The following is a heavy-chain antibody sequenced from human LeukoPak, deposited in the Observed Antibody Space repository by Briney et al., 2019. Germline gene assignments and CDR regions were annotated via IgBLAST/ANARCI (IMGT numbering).Heavy chain of an antibody. J-gene: IGHJ1*01. CDR3: ARGSYYDPDEGEYFQH. D-gene: IGHD3-22*01. CDR1: GGSISSYY. CDR2: IYYSGST. Sequence: KPSETLSLTCTVSGGSISSYYWSWIRQPPGKGLEWIGYIYYSGSTNYNPSLKSRVTISVDTSKNQFSLKLSSVTAADTAVYYCARGSYYDPDEGEYFQHWGQGTLVTVSS. V-gene: IGHV4-59*08.